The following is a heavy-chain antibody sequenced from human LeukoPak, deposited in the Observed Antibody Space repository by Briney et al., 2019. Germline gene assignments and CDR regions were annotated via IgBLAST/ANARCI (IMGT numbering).Heavy chain of an antibody. Sequence: ASVKVSCKSSGYPFTHHHITWGRQAPGQGLEWMGWVSGYNAKTSYAQKFQGRVTMTIETSTTTAYMELESLRSDDTAVYYCARETSTMWPSRYFQHWGQGTLVAVSS. CDR2: VSGYNAKT. V-gene: IGHV1-18*01. CDR1: GYPFTHHH. CDR3: ARETSTMWPSRYFQH. D-gene: IGHD2-21*01. J-gene: IGHJ1*01.